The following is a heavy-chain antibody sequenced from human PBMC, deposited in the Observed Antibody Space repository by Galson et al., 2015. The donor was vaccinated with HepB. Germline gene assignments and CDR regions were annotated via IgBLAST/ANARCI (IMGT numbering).Heavy chain of an antibody. V-gene: IGHV3-53*04. J-gene: IGHJ4*02. CDR1: GFTVSLHY. CDR2: ICSGGST. Sequence: SLRLSCAASGFTVSLHYMGWVRQAPGKGLVWVSVICSGGSTYYADSVKGRFTITRHNSKNTLYLQMNRLRAEDTAVYYRARTSPPWDWGQGTLVTVSS. D-gene: IGHD1-26*01. CDR3: ARTSPPWD.